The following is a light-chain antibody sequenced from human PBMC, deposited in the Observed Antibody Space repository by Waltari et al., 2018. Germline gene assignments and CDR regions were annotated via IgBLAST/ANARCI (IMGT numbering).Light chain of an antibody. CDR1: SSDVGFYHL. V-gene: IGLV2-23*02. J-gene: IGLJ3*02. CDR3: CSYVGRNIWV. Sequence: QSALTQPASVSGSPGQSITISCTGTSSDVGFYHLFSWYQQHPDKAPTLLVYEVIERPSGVSNRFSGSKSGNTASLTISGLQAEDEADYYCCSYVGRNIWVFGGGTKVTVL. CDR2: EVI.